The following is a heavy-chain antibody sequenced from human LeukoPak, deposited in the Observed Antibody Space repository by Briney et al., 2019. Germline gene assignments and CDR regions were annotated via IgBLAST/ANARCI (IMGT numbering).Heavy chain of an antibody. V-gene: IGHV1-69*04. CDR1: GGTFSSYA. CDR2: IIPILGIA. Sequence: SVKVSCKASGGTFSSYAISWVRQAPGQGLEWMGRIIPILGIANYAQKFQGRVTITADKSTSTAYMELSSLRSEDTAVYYCARDGRIAAAGTVGSQDYWGQGTLVTVSS. CDR3: ARDGRIAAAGTVGSQDY. J-gene: IGHJ4*02. D-gene: IGHD6-13*01.